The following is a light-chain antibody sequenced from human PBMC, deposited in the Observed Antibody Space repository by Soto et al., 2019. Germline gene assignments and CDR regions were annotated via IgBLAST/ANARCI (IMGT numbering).Light chain of an antibody. J-gene: IGKJ1*01. V-gene: IGKV3-11*01. Sequence: EIVLTQSPATLSLSPGERATLSCRASQSVSSYLAWYQQKPGQAPRLLIYDAYNRATGIPARFSGSGSGTDFTLTISSLEPEDFAVYYCQQRSYWPLTFGQGTKVEIK. CDR3: QQRSYWPLT. CDR1: QSVSSY. CDR2: DAY.